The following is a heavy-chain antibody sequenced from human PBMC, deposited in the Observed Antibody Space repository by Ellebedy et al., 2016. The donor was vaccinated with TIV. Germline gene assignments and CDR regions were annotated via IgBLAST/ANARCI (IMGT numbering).Heavy chain of an antibody. CDR1: GFSFTTSGVG. CDR2: TYWNDDK. CDR3: ARGLYGDYADWFDP. Sequence: SGPTLVKPTQTLTLTCTFSGFSFTTSGVGVAWIRQPPGKALEWLAITYWNDDKRYSPSLRTRLTITKDTSKYQVVLTMTNMDPVDTATYYCARGLYGDYADWFDPWGQGTLVTVSS. V-gene: IGHV2-5*01. J-gene: IGHJ5*02. D-gene: IGHD4-17*01.